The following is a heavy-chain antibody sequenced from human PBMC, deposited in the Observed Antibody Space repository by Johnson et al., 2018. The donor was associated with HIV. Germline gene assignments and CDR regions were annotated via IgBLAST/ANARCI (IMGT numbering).Heavy chain of an antibody. V-gene: IGHV3-30*02. J-gene: IGHJ3*02. Sequence: LQLVESGGGVVQPGGSLRLSCAASGFTFSSYGMHWVRQAPGKGLEWVAFIRYDGSNKYYADSVKGRFTISRDNSKNTLYLQMGSLRAEDMAVYYCAREGNGAFDIWGQGTMVTVSS. CDR2: IRYDGSNK. CDR1: GFTFSSYG. CDR3: AREGNGAFDI. D-gene: IGHD1-1*01.